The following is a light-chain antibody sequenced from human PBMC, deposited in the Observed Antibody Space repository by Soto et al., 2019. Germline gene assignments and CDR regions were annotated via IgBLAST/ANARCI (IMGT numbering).Light chain of an antibody. Sequence: EIVMTQSPATLSVSPGERATLSCMAIQSVSSELAWYQQKPGQAPRLLIYGASSRATGIPDRFSGSGSGTDFTLTISRLEPEDFAVYYCQQYGISPRTFGQGTKVDIK. CDR1: QSVSSE. CDR3: QQYGISPRT. CDR2: GAS. J-gene: IGKJ1*01. V-gene: IGKV3-20*01.